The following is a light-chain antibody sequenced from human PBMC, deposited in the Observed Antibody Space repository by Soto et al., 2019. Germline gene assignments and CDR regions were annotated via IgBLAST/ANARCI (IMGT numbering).Light chain of an antibody. CDR2: RAS. V-gene: IGKV3-15*01. CDR3: HQYENWPQT. CDR1: QSISSN. J-gene: IGKJ1*01. Sequence: EIVMTLSPATLSVSPGERATLSCRASQSISSNLAWYQQKLGQAPRLLIYRASTRATGIPARFSGSGSGTEFTLTISSLQSEDFALYYCHQYENWPQTFGQGTKVEI.